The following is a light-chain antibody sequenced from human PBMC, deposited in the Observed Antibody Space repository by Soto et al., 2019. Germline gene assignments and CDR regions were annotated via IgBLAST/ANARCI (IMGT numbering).Light chain of an antibody. CDR3: KQYGGSPLVT. Sequence: EIVLTQSPGTLYLSPGERATLSCRASQSVANDYLAWYQQKPGQSPRLLLYGASSRATGIPDRFSGSGSGAGFTLTISRLEPDDVAVYYCKQYGGSPLVTFGGGTKVEIK. J-gene: IGKJ4*01. CDR2: GAS. CDR1: QSVANDY. V-gene: IGKV3-20*01.